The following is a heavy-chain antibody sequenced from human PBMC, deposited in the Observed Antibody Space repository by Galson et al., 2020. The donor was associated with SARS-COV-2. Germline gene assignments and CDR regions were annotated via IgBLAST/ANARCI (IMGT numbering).Heavy chain of an antibody. J-gene: IGHJ4*02. CDR1: GGSFSGYY. CDR3: ASKQLWFSG. V-gene: IGHV4-34*01. CDR2: INHSGST. Sequence: SETLSLTCAVYGGSFSGYYWSWIRQPPGKGLEWIGEINHSGSTNYNPSLKSRVTISVDTSKNQFSLKLSSVTAADTAVYYCASKQLWFSGWGQGTLVTVSS. D-gene: IGHD5-18*01.